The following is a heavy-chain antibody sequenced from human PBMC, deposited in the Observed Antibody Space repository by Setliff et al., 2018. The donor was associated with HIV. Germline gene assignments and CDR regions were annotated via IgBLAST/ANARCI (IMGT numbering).Heavy chain of an antibody. CDR3: TKGHYTTLG. CDR2: IKQDGSEK. Sequence: GGSLRLSCAASGFTISSYWMNWVRQAPGKGLEWVANIKQDGSEKYYVDSVKGRFTISKDNAGNSLYLQMDSLRVEDTAVYYCTKGHYTTLGWGQGTLVTVSS. D-gene: IGHD2-2*02. J-gene: IGHJ4*02. CDR1: GFTISSYW. V-gene: IGHV3-7*01.